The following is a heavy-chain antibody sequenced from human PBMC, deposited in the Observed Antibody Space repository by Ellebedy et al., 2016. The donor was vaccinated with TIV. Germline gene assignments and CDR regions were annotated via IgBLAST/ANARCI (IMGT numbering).Heavy chain of an antibody. J-gene: IGHJ4*02. Sequence: AASVKVSCKASGGTFSSYAISWVRQAPGQGLEWMGWISAYNGNTNYAQKLQGRVTMTTDPSTSTAYMELRSLRSDDTAVYYCARELRYGSGSYLYWGQGTLVTVSS. V-gene: IGHV1-18*01. CDR2: ISAYNGNT. D-gene: IGHD3-10*01. CDR1: GGTFSSYA. CDR3: ARELRYGSGSYLY.